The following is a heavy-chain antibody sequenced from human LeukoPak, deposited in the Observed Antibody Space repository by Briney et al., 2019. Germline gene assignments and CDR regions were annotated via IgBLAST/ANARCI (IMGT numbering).Heavy chain of an antibody. CDR2: ISYDGSNK. CDR3: ARERWGSYYFDY. V-gene: IGHV3-30-3*01. Sequence: GGSLRLSCAASGFTFSSYAMHWVRQAPGKGLEWVAVISYDGSNKYYADSVKGRFTISRDNSKNTLYLQMNSLRAEDTAVYYCARERWGSYYFDYWGQGTLVTVSS. D-gene: IGHD5-24*01. J-gene: IGHJ4*02. CDR1: GFTFSSYA.